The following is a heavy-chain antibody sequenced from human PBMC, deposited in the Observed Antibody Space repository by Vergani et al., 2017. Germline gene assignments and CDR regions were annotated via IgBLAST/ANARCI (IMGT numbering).Heavy chain of an antibody. CDR1: GGTFSSNS. CDR3: ARSSCYYSYYFDF. J-gene: IGHJ4*02. CDR2: IIPIFGTT. Sequence: QGQLAQSGAEVKKPGSSVKVSCKASGGTFSSNSISWVRQAPGQGLEWMGRIIPIFGTTSYAQKFQGRVTILADESTSTVYMELSSLRSEDTAVYYCARSSCYYSYYFDFWGQGTLVTVSS. D-gene: IGHD3-22*01. V-gene: IGHV1-69*13.